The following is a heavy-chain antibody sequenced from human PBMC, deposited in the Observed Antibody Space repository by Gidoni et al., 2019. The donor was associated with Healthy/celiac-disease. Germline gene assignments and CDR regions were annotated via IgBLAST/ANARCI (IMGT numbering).Heavy chain of an antibody. V-gene: IGHV4-30-4*01. Sequence: QVQLQESGPGLVKPSQTLSPTCPVSGGSIRRGDSYWSCIRQPPGKGLELIGYIYYSGSTYYNPSLKSRVTISVDTSKNQFSLKLSSVTAADTAVYYCMVRGVEEYYYGMDVWGQGTTVTVSS. D-gene: IGHD3-10*01. CDR3: MVRGVEEYYYGMDV. J-gene: IGHJ6*02. CDR2: IYYSGST. CDR1: GGSIRRGDSY.